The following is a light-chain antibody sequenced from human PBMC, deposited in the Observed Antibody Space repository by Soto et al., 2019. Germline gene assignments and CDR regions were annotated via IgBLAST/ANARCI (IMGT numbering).Light chain of an antibody. Sequence: HSALTQPASMSRSAGQSLTISCTGTDLDIGAYDFVSWHQHHAGKAPRLIIYEVTHRPSGIPSRFSASKSGNTASLTISGLQAEDEAHYYCSSYRAFATIVVGGGTQLTVL. J-gene: IGLJ7*01. CDR1: DLDIGAYDF. V-gene: IGLV2-14*01. CDR2: EVT. CDR3: SSYRAFATIV.